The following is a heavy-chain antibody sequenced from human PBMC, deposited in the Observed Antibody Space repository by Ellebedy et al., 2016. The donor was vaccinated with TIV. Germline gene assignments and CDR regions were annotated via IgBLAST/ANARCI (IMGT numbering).Heavy chain of an antibody. Sequence: GESLKISCAASGFTFSNAWMNWVRQAPGKGLDWVSSIGSSGGSIYYADSVKGRFTISRDNSKNTLYLQMTRLNADDTATYYCARQGSGWYELDFWGQGTLVTVSS. V-gene: IGHV3-23*01. J-gene: IGHJ4*02. D-gene: IGHD6-19*01. CDR3: ARQGSGWYELDF. CDR2: IGSSGGSI. CDR1: GFTFSNAW.